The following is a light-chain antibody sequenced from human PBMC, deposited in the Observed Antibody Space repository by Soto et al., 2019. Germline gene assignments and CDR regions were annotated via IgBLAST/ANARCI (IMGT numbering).Light chain of an antibody. CDR1: QGLXDT. Sequence: IVMTQCPATLSVSPGGRATLSCRASQGLXDTFAWYEQKPGQAPRVLXYGASTMATGCPARLSGSGSAADFTLTISSLQSEYFAVYYCQQYENWTWTFGQGTKVDIK. CDR3: QQYENWTWT. CDR2: GAS. V-gene: IGKV3-15*01. J-gene: IGKJ1*01.